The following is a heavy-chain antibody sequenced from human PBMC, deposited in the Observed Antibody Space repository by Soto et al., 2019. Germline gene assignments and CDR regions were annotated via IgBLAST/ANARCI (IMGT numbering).Heavy chain of an antibody. CDR3: ARPNVDDGNNCFDS. Sequence: QVQLQESGPGLVKPSGTLSLTCAVSGGSISSSNWWSWVRQPPGKGLEWIGHLYYTGSTKYNPSRKDRVTICVDNSTINFALTRSTVTAAATAFYYCARPNVDDGNNCFDSWCQGTLVTVSS. D-gene: IGHD1-1*01. V-gene: IGHV4-4*02. J-gene: IGHJ5*01. CDR2: LYYTGST. CDR1: GGSISSSNW.